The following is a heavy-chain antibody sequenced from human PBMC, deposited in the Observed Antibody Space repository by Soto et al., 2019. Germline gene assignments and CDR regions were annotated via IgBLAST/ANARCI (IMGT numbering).Heavy chain of an antibody. D-gene: IGHD3-16*01. J-gene: IGHJ5*02. V-gene: IGHV3-23*01. CDR2: ISGSGGST. CDR3: AREMGACSDSSCYPGPYDS. CDR1: GFTFSSYA. Sequence: LRLSCAASGFTFSSYAMSWVRQAPGKGLEWVSGISGSGGSTYFADSVKGRFTISRDNSKNTLYLQMNSLRAEDTAVYYCAREMGACSDSSCYPGPYDSWGQGTLVTVSS.